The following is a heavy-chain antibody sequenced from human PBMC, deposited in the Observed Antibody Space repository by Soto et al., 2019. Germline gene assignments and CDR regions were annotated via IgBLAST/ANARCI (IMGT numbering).Heavy chain of an antibody. V-gene: IGHV4-59*01. Sequence: SATLSLTCFISGGSFSNDYWTWIRQSPGKGLEWIGYIFHSGITDYNPSVKSRVTISIDKSRNLFSLNLTSVTAADTAVYYCARDRYFYDSRGYYRTLDSWGQGTLVTVSS. CDR2: IFHSGIT. CDR1: GGSFSNDY. D-gene: IGHD3-22*01. J-gene: IGHJ5*01. CDR3: ARDRYFYDSRGYYRTLDS.